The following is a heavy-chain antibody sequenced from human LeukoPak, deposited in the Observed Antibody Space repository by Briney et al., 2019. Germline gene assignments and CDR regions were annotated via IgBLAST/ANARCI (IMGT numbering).Heavy chain of an antibody. CDR3: AKAEGIVLNNAFDS. CDR1: GFIFSNYG. J-gene: IGHJ4*01. CDR2: IRHDGSNQ. D-gene: IGHD3-22*01. V-gene: IGHV3-30*02. Sequence: GGSLRLSCTASGFIFSNYGRHWVRQAPGKGLEWVAFIRHDGSNQYYADSVKGRFTDSRDNSKNTLYLQMNSLTVEDMAIYSCAKAEGIVLNNAFDSWGQEPWSPSPQ.